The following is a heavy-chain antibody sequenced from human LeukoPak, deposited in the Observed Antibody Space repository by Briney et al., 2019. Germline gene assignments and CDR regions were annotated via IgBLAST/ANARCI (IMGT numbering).Heavy chain of an antibody. D-gene: IGHD5-12*01. CDR1: GFTFSSYA. J-gene: IGHJ4*02. Sequence: GGSLRLSSAASGFTFSSYAMSWVRQAPGKGLEWVSAISGSGGSTYYADSVKGRFTISRDNSKNTLYLQMNSLRAEDTAVYYCAKSSRGYVSSFDYWGQGTLVTVSS. CDR3: AKSSRGYVSSFDY. V-gene: IGHV3-23*01. CDR2: ISGSGGST.